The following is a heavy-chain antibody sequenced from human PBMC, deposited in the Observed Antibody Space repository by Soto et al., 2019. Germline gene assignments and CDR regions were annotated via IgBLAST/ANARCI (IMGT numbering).Heavy chain of an antibody. CDR3: ATTGPY. V-gene: IGHV3-33*01. Sequence: VQLVESGGGVVQPGRSLRLSCAASGFTFSSYGMHWVRQAPGKGQEWVAVIWFDGSNKFYADSVKGRFTISRDNSKNTVSLQMNSLRDEDSAAYYCATTGPYWGQGTLVTVSS. CDR2: IWFDGSNK. J-gene: IGHJ4*02. CDR1: GFTFSSYG.